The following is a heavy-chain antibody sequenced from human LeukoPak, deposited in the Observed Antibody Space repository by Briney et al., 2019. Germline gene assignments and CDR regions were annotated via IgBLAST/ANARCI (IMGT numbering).Heavy chain of an antibody. V-gene: IGHV3-20*04. Sequence: PGGSLRLSCAASGFTFSSYAMSWVRQAPGKGLEWVSGINWNGGSTGYADSVKGRFTISRDNAKNSLYLQMNSLRAEDTALYYCARETGRYCSGGSCYSLDYWGQGTLVTVSS. D-gene: IGHD2-15*01. J-gene: IGHJ4*02. CDR1: GFTFSSYA. CDR2: INWNGGST. CDR3: ARETGRYCSGGSCYSLDY.